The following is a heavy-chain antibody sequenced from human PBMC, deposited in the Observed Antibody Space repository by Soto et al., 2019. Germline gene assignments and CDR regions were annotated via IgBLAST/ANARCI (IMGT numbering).Heavy chain of an antibody. V-gene: IGHV4-59*08. CDR2: IYYSGST. D-gene: IGHD3-16*01. Sequence: QLQLQESGPGLVKPSETLSLTCTVSGGSISSYYCCWIRQPPGKGLEWVGYIYYSGSTNYNPSLNSRVTISVDTSKYQISLMLSSVTAADKAAYYRAILGGWSVDYCGQGTLVTVSS. CDR3: AILGGWSVDY. CDR1: GGSISSYY. J-gene: IGHJ4*02.